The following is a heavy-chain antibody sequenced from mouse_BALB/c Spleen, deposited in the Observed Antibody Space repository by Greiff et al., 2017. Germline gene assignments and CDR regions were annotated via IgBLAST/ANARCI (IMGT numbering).Heavy chain of an antibody. CDR1: GYTFTSYW. Sequence: SGAELARPGASVKLSCKASGYTFTSYWMQWVKQRPGQGLEWIGAIYPGDGDTRYTQKFKGKATLTADKSSSTAYMQLSSLASEDSAVYYCARGDDLNYWGQGTSVTVSS. CDR3: ARGDDLNY. D-gene: IGHD2-12*01. V-gene: IGHV1-87*01. CDR2: IYPGDGDT. J-gene: IGHJ4*01.